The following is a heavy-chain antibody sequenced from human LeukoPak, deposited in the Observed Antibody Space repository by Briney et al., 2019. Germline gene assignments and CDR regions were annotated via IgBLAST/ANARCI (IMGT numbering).Heavy chain of an antibody. J-gene: IGHJ1*01. CDR2: ISSSGSYI. Sequence: GGSLRLSCAASGFTFSDYYMSWIRQAPGKGLEWVSCISSSGSYIYYADSVKGRFTISRGNAKNSLYLQMNSLRAEDTAVYYCARDQGPTSIVGTTSHLYFQHWGQGTLVTVSS. D-gene: IGHD1-26*01. V-gene: IGHV3-11*04. CDR3: ARDQGPTSIVGTTSHLYFQH. CDR1: GFTFSDYY.